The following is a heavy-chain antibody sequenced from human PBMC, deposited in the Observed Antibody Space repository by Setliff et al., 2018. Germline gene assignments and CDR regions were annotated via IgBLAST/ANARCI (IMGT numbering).Heavy chain of an antibody. CDR3: ARRGPSGSYDY. D-gene: IGHD1-26*01. CDR2: IDSNGGTT. J-gene: IGHJ4*02. V-gene: IGHV3-64*02. CDR1: GFTFTTYS. Sequence: PGGSLRLSCAASGFTFTTYSIHWVRQAPGKGLEFVSAIDSNGGTTSYADSVKGRFTISRDNSKNTLFLQMGSLSPEDMAVYYCARRGPSGSYDYWGQGTLVTVSS.